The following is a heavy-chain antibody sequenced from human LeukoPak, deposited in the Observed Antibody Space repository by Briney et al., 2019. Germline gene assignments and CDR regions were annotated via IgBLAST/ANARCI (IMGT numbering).Heavy chain of an antibody. CDR3: ARGGGYCGGDCYENWFDP. V-gene: IGHV1-69*13. Sequence: SVKVSCKASGGTFSSYAISWVRQAPGQGLEWMGGIIPIFGTANYAQKFQGRVTITADESTSTAYMELSSLRSEDTAVYYCARGGGYCGGDCYENWFDPWGQGTLVTVSS. J-gene: IGHJ5*02. CDR1: GGTFSSYA. CDR2: IIPIFGTA. D-gene: IGHD2-21*02.